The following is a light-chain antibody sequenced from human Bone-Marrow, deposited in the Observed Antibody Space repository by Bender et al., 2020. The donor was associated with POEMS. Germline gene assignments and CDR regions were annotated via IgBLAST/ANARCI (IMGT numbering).Light chain of an antibody. CDR2: KDS. CDR1: VLAKNY. J-gene: IGLJ1*01. CDR3: QAWDSTTVV. V-gene: IGLV3-27*01. Sequence: SYELTQPSSVSVSPGQTARITCSGDVLAKNYARWFQQKPGQAPVLVIYKDSERPSVIPERFSGLRSGTTATLTISGAQLEDEADYYCQAWDSTTVVFGTGTKVTVL.